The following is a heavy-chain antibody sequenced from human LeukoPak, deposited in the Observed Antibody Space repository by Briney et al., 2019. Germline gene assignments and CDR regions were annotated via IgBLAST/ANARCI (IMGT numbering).Heavy chain of an antibody. D-gene: IGHD3-10*01. Sequence: GRPLRLSCAASGFTFSSYAMHWVRQAPGKGLEWVAVISYDGSNKYYADSVKGRFTISRDNSKNTLYLQMNSLRAEDTAVYYCARDYYGSGRHDYWGQGTLVTVSS. CDR3: ARDYYGSGRHDY. CDR1: GFTFSSYA. CDR2: ISYDGSNK. J-gene: IGHJ4*02. V-gene: IGHV3-30*04.